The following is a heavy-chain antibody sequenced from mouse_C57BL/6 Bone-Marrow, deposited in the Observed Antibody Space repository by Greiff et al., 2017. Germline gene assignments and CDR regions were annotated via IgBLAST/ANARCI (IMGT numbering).Heavy chain of an antibody. J-gene: IGHJ4*01. V-gene: IGHV5-2*03. CDR3: ARQLRRTPYYAMDY. Sequence: EVKLEESGGGLVQPGESLKLSCESNEYEFPSHDMSWVRKTPEKRLELVAAINSDGGSTYYPDTMERRFIISRDNTKKTLYLQMSSLRSEDTALYYCARQLRRTPYYAMDYWGQGTSVTVSS. CDR1: EYEFPSHD. CDR2: INSDGGST. D-gene: IGHD3-2*02.